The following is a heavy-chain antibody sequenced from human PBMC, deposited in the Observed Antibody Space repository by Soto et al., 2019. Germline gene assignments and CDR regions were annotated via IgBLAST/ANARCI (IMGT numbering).Heavy chain of an antibody. CDR1: GGTFSSYA. CDR2: IIPIFGTA. J-gene: IGHJ5*02. CDR3: ARANDSSGYYYPVSWFDP. Sequence: SVKVSCKASGGTFSSYAISWVLQAPGQWLEWMGGIIPIFGTANYAQKFQGRVTITADKSTSTAYMELSSLRSEDTAVYYCARANDSSGYYYPVSWFDPWGQGTLVTVS. V-gene: IGHV1-69*06. D-gene: IGHD3-22*01.